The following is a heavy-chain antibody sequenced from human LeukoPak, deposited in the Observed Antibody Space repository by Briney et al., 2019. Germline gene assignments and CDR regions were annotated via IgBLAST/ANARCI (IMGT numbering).Heavy chain of an antibody. Sequence: GRSLRLPCAASGFTFSSYAMHWVRQAPGKGLEWVAVISYDGSNKYYADSVKGRFTISRDNSKNTLYLQMNSLRAEDTAVYYCARDHPNWYSSGWKGLWDYWGQGTLVTVSS. CDR1: GFTFSSYA. CDR2: ISYDGSNK. J-gene: IGHJ4*02. D-gene: IGHD6-19*01. CDR3: ARDHPNWYSSGWKGLWDY. V-gene: IGHV3-30-3*01.